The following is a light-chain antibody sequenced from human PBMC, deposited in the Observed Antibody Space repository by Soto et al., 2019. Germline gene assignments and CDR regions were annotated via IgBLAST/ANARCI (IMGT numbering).Light chain of an antibody. J-gene: IGLJ1*01. CDR1: SSDVGGYKY. V-gene: IGLV2-14*01. CDR2: EVS. Sequence: QSALTQPASVSGSPGQSITISCSGTSSDVGGYKYVSWYQQHPGKAPKLMIYEVSNRPSGVPDRFSGSKSGNTASLTISGLQAEDEADYYCCSYTSSTTYVFGTGTKVTVL. CDR3: CSYTSSTTYV.